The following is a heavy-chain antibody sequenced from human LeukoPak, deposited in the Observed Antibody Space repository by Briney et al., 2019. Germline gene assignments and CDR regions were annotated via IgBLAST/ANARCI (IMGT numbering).Heavy chain of an antibody. Sequence: ASVKVSCEASGYMFTNHDIHWVRQAPGQGLEWMGWMSPTTGNAGYAQKFQGRVTMTRDTSINTAYLELSSLTSEDTAVYFCTRGLRGEILQTGYWGQGTLVTVPS. CDR2: MSPTTGNA. V-gene: IGHV1-8*01. CDR1: GYMFTNHD. J-gene: IGHJ4*02. CDR3: TRGLRGEILQTGY. D-gene: IGHD1-26*01.